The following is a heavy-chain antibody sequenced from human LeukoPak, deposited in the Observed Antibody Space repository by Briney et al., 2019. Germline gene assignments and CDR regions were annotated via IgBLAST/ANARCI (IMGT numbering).Heavy chain of an antibody. Sequence: GESLKISYKGSGYSFTSYWIGWVRQMPGKGLEWMGIIYPGDSDTRYSPSFQGQVTISADKSISTAYLQWSSLKASDTAMYYCARHNEQARSGYSYGVIDYWGQGTLVTVSS. J-gene: IGHJ4*02. V-gene: IGHV5-51*01. CDR1: GYSFTSYW. CDR2: IYPGDSDT. D-gene: IGHD5-18*01. CDR3: ARHNEQARSGYSYGVIDY.